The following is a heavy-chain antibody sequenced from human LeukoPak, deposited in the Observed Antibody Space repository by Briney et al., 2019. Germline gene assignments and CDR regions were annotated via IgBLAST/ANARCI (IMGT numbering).Heavy chain of an antibody. J-gene: IGHJ5*02. V-gene: IGHV3-21*01. Sequence: PGGSLRLSCAASGFTFSNYNMNWVRQTPGKGLEWVSSITRGSIYTFYADSVKGRFTISRDNAKNSLYLQMNSLRAEDTAVYYCARESGSGTYPLPHNWFDPWGQGTLVTVSS. D-gene: IGHD3-10*01. CDR3: ARESGSGTYPLPHNWFDP. CDR2: ITRGSIYT. CDR1: GFTFSNYN.